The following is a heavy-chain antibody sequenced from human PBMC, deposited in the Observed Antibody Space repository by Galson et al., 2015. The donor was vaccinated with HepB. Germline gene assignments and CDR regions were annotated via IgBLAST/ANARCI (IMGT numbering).Heavy chain of an antibody. CDR2: IYRGGST. V-gene: IGHV3-66*01. Sequence: SLRLSCAASGFTVSSNYMSWVRQAPGKGLEWVSAIYRGGSTYYADSVKGRFTISSDNSKNTLYLQMNSLRAEDTAVYYCARAILSLRIAVAGPVYGMDVWGQGTTVTVSS. D-gene: IGHD6-19*01. CDR1: GFTVSSNY. J-gene: IGHJ6*02. CDR3: ARAILSLRIAVAGPVYGMDV.